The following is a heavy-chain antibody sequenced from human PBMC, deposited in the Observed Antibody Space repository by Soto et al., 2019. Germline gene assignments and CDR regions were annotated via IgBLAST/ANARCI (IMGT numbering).Heavy chain of an antibody. CDR3: AKGIEGLLRFFPSYGMDV. J-gene: IGHJ6*02. Sequence: AGSLRLSCAASGFTFSSYGMHWVRQAQAKGLEWVAVISYDGSNKYYADSVKGRFTISRDNSKNTLYLQMNSLRAEDTAVYYCAKGIEGLLRFFPSYGMDVWGQGTTVTVSS. CDR1: GFTFSSYG. V-gene: IGHV3-30*18. D-gene: IGHD3-3*01. CDR2: ISYDGSNK.